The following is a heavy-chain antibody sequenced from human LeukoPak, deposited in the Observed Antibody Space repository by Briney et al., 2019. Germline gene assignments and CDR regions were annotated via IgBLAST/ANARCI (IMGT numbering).Heavy chain of an antibody. V-gene: IGHV4-34*01. Sequence: PSETLSLTCAVYGGSFSGYYWSWIRQPPGKGLEWIGEINHSGSTNYNPSLKSRVTISVDTSKYQFSLKLSSVTAADTAVYYCARGGSSGFPYYYYYGMDVWGQGTTVTVSS. J-gene: IGHJ6*02. CDR3: ARGGSSGFPYYYYYGMDV. D-gene: IGHD6-19*01. CDR2: INHSGST. CDR1: GGSFSGYY.